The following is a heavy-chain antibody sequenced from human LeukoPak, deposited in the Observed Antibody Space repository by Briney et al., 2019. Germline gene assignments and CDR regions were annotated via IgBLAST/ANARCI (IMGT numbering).Heavy chain of an antibody. CDR1: GFTFSVYW. J-gene: IGHJ4*02. D-gene: IGHD3-22*01. Sequence: GGSLRLSCAASGFTFSVYWMAWVRQAPGKGLEWVANIKEDGSKKFHVDSVKGRLTISRDNAENSLYLQMNSLRAEDTAVYYCARDPTMIPYYFDYWGQGTLVTVSS. V-gene: IGHV3-7*01. CDR2: IKEDGSKK. CDR3: ARDPTMIPYYFDY.